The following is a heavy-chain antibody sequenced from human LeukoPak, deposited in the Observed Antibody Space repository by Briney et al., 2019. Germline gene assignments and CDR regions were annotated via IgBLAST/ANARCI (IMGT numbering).Heavy chain of an antibody. CDR1: GFPFSSYA. CDR2: ISNSGGSK. D-gene: IGHD5-12*01. Sequence: PGGSLRLSCAASGFPFSSYAMSWVRQAPGKGLEWVSSISNSGGSKYYADSVKGRFNISRDNSKNTLYLQMNSLGAEDTAVYYCAKDRVATSDYWGQGTLVTVPS. J-gene: IGHJ4*02. V-gene: IGHV3-23*01. CDR3: AKDRVATSDY.